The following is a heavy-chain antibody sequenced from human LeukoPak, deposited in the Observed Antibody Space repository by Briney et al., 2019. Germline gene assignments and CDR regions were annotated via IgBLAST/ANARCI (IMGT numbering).Heavy chain of an antibody. CDR2: IIPIFGTA. V-gene: IGHV1-69*05. J-gene: IGHJ4*02. CDR1: GGTFSSYA. Sequence: ASVKVSXKASGGTFSSYAISWVRQAPGQGLEWIGRIIPIFGTANYAQKFQGRVTITTDESTSTAYMELSSLRSEDTAVYYCARDSWGYDSSGYYYPLGYFDYWGQGTLVTVSS. CDR3: ARDSWGYDSSGYYYPLGYFDY. D-gene: IGHD3-22*01.